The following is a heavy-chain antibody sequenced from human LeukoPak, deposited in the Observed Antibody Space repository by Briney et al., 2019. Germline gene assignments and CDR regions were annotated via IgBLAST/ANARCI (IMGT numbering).Heavy chain of an antibody. CDR1: GFTFSSYS. CDR3: ARSSSWYGSS. Sequence: PGGSLRLSCAASGFTFSSYSMNWVRQAPGKGLEWVSSISSSSSYIYYADSVKGRFTISRDNAKNTLYLQMNSLRAEDTAVYYCARSSSWYGSSWGQGTLVTVSS. V-gene: IGHV3-21*01. CDR2: ISSSSSYI. J-gene: IGHJ4*02. D-gene: IGHD6-13*01.